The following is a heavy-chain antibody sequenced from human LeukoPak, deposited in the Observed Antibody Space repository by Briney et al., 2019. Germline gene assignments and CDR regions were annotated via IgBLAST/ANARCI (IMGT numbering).Heavy chain of an antibody. V-gene: IGHV3-21*01. CDR3: ARISSGQQLGTDY. D-gene: IGHD6-13*01. Sequence: GGSLRLSCAASGFTFSSYSMNWVRQAPGKGLEWVSSISSSSSYIYYADSVKGRFTISRDNAKNSLYLQMNSLRAEDTAVYYCARISSGQQLGTDYWGRGTLVTVSS. CDR2: ISSSSSYI. J-gene: IGHJ4*02. CDR1: GFTFSSYS.